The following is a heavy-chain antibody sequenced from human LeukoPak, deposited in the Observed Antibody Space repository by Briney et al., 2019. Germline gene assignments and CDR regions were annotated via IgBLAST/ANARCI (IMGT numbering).Heavy chain of an antibody. CDR2: IDWNGGST. J-gene: IGHJ6*03. D-gene: IGHD6-6*01. CDR3: ARARGSSTTYYYHYMDV. V-gene: IGHV3-20*04. Sequence: GGSLRLSCAASRFTFDDYGMSWVRQAPGKGLEWVSGIDWNGGSTGYADSVKGRFTISRDNAKNSLYLQMNGLRAEDTALYYYARARGSSTTYYYHYMDVWGKGTTVTVSS. CDR1: RFTFDDYG.